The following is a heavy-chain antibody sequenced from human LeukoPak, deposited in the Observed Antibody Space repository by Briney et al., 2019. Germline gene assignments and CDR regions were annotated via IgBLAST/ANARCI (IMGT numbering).Heavy chain of an antibody. D-gene: IGHD6-19*01. J-gene: IGHJ4*02. Sequence: SETLSLTCTVSGDSISSSSYYWGWIRQPPGKGLEWIGSIYYSGSTYYNPSLKSRVTISVDTSKNQFSLKLSSVTAADTAVYYCATEVAGTPFLRYWGQGILVTVSS. CDR1: GDSISSSSYY. CDR3: ATEVAGTPFLRY. V-gene: IGHV4-39*07. CDR2: IYYSGST.